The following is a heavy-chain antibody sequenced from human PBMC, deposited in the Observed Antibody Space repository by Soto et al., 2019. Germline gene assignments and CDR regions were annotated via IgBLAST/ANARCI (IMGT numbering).Heavy chain of an antibody. CDR3: ARESEDLTSNFDY. CDR1: GFTFTRFS. Sequence: GSLRLSCAASGFTFTRFSMNWVRQAPGKGLEWVSSISSTTNYIYYGDSMKGRFTISRDNAKNSLYLEMNSLRAEDTAVYYCARESEDLTSNFDYWGQGTLVTVSS. CDR2: ISSTTNYI. V-gene: IGHV3-21*06. J-gene: IGHJ4*02.